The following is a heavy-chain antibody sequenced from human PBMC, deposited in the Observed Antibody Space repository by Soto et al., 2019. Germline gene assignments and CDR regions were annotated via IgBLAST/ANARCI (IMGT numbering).Heavy chain of an antibody. J-gene: IGHJ6*02. CDR1: GFTFSSYA. D-gene: IGHD3-3*01. V-gene: IGHV3-23*01. Sequence: GGSLRLSCAASGFTFSSYAMSWVRQAPGKGLEWVSAISGSGGSTYYADSVKGRFTISRDNSKNTLYLQMNSLRAEDTAVYYCAKGGFGSGYKFYYYYYGMDVWGQGTTVTVSS. CDR2: ISGSGGST. CDR3: AKGGFGSGYKFYYYYYGMDV.